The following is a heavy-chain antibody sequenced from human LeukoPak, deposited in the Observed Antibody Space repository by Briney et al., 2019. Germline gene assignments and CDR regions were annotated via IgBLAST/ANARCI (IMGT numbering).Heavy chain of an antibody. CDR3: ARDKGYYDTLTGYYTFYYGMDV. D-gene: IGHD3-9*01. CDR1: GGSISSYY. CDR2: IYYSGST. J-gene: IGHJ6*02. V-gene: IGHV4-59*01. Sequence: PSETLSLTCTVSGGSISSYYWSWIRQPPGKGLEWIGYIYYSGSTNYNPSLKSRVTISVDTSKNQFSLKLSSVTAADTAVYYCARDKGYYDTLTGYYTFYYGMDVWGQGTTVTVSS.